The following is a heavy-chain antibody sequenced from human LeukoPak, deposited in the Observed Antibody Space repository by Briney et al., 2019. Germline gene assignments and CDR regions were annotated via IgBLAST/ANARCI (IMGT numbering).Heavy chain of an antibody. CDR2: IYHSGSA. CDR3: ARDPRWLTPDCTSTSCYENYFDP. D-gene: IGHD2-2*01. V-gene: IGHV4-38-2*02. CDR1: GYSISSGYQ. J-gene: IGHJ5*02. Sequence: SETQSLTCAVSGYSISSGYQWAWIRQPPGKTLEWIGSIYHSGSAHYNPSLKSRVTISVDRSNNQFSLRLSSVTAADTAVYYCARDPRWLTPDCTSTSCYENYFDPWGQGTLVIVSS.